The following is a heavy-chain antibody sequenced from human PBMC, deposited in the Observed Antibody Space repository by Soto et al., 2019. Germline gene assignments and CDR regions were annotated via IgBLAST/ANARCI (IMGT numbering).Heavy chain of an antibody. J-gene: IGHJ6*02. CDR3: ARVQRGYYYYGMDV. CDR2: IIPIFGTA. CDR1: GGTFSSYA. Sequence: QVQLVQSGAEVKKPGSSVKVSCKASGGTFSSYAISWVRQAPGQGLEWMGGIIPIFGTANYAQKFQGRVTXXAXEXXSTAYMELSSLRSEDTAVYYCARVQRGYYYYGMDVWGQGTTVTVSS. V-gene: IGHV1-69*12. D-gene: IGHD1-1*01.